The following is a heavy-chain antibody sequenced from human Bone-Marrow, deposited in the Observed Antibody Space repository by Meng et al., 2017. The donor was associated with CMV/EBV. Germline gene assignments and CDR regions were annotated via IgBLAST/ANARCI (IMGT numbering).Heavy chain of an antibody. D-gene: IGHD2-21*01. CDR3: ALGACGGDCYSILIAVWFDP. CDR2: INFNGADT. J-gene: IGHJ5*02. Sequence: ASVKVSCKVSGYTFTGFFLHWVRQAPGQGLEWMGWINFNGADTDYAQKFQGRVTMTRDTSISTAYMELSSLRSEDTAVYYCALGACGGDCYSILIAVWFDPWGQGTLVTVSS. V-gene: IGHV1-2*02. CDR1: GYTFTGFF.